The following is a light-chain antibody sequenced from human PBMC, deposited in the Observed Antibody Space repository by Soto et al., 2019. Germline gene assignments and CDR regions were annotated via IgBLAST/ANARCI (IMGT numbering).Light chain of an antibody. CDR2: EVS. J-gene: IGLJ2*01. CDR1: SSDVGGYKY. Sequence: QSVLTQPASVSGSPGQSITISCTGTSSDVGGYKYVSWYQQHPDKAPKLIISEVSNRPSGISSRFSGSKSGNTASLTISGLQAEDEADYYCASYTSSSTSVIFGRGTKVTVL. V-gene: IGLV2-14*01. CDR3: ASYTSSSTSVI.